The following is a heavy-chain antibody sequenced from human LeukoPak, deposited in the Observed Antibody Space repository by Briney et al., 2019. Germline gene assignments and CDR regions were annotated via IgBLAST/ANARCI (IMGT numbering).Heavy chain of an antibody. J-gene: IGHJ4*02. CDR2: INSDGSST. V-gene: IGHV3-74*01. D-gene: IGHD6-19*01. CDR3: AKTTTGYSSGRYPGWPVDY. Sequence: GGSLRLSCAASGFTFSSYWMHWVRQAPGKGLVWVSRINSDGSSTSYADSVKGRFTISRDNAKNTLYLQMNSLRPEDTAVYYCAKTTTGYSSGRYPGWPVDYWGQGTLVTVSS. CDR1: GFTFSSYW.